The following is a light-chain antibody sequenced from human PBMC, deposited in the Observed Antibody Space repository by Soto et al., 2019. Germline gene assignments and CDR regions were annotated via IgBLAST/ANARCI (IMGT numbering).Light chain of an antibody. V-gene: IGKV2-28*01. CDR2: LGS. CDR1: QNPLHSNGYNY. Sequence: DIVRTQSPLSLPVTLGERASFSWQSRQNPLHSNGYNYLDWYMXKPGQSQHPXIFLGSNRASGVPDRFSASGSGTDFTLKISRVEAEDVALYYGMQALQTPITFGQGTRLEIK. J-gene: IGKJ5*01. CDR3: MQALQTPIT.